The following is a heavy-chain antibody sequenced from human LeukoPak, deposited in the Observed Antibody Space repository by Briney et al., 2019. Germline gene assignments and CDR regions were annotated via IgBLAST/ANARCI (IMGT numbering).Heavy chain of an antibody. J-gene: IGHJ4*02. D-gene: IGHD3-22*01. Sequence: ASVKVSCKASGYTLSNYGISWVRQAPGQGLEWMGWITVYNGNTNYAQNLQGRVTMTTDTSTSTAYMELRRLRSDDTAVYYCARDPLEYFDSSNHGHWGQGTLLTVSS. V-gene: IGHV1-18*01. CDR2: ITVYNGNT. CDR1: GYTLSNYG. CDR3: ARDPLEYFDSSNHGH.